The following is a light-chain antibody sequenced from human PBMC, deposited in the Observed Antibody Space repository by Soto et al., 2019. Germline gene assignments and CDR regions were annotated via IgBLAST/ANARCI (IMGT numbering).Light chain of an antibody. CDR3: QQTFSPPSIT. V-gene: IGKV3-20*01. J-gene: IGKJ5*01. Sequence: EIVLTQSPGILSLTPGERASLSCGASQSISSSFLAWYQQKPGQAPRLLIYGASSRATGIPDRFSGTGSETDFTLTISSLQPEDFATYYCQQTFSPPSITFGQGTRLEIK. CDR2: GAS. CDR1: QSISSSF.